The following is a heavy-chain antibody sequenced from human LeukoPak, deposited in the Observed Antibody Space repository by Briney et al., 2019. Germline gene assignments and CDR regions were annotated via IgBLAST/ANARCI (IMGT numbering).Heavy chain of an antibody. CDR2: IHYSGST. CDR3: ASQVVGARPYYFDF. Sequence: PSETLSLTCTVSGGSISSYYWSWIRQPPGEGLEWIGYIHYSGSTNYNPSLKSRLTRSGETSKNQFSLKLRSVTAADTAVYYCASQVVGARPYYFDFWGQGTLVTVSS. J-gene: IGHJ4*02. D-gene: IGHD6-6*01. V-gene: IGHV4-59*01. CDR1: GGSISSYY.